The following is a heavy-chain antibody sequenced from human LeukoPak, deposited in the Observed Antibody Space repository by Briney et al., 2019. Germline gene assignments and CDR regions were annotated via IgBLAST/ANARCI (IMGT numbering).Heavy chain of an antibody. D-gene: IGHD6-19*01. V-gene: IGHV4-38-2*02. CDR2: IYHSGNT. CDR3: ARHGYIAVAGTVDY. J-gene: IGHJ4*02. Sequence: PSETLSLTCTVPGYSISSGHYWGWVRQPPGKGLEWIGSIYHSGNTYCNPSLKSRVTISVDTSKNQFSLNLSSVTAADTAVYYCARHGYIAVAGTVDYWGQGTLITVSS. CDR1: GYSISSGHY.